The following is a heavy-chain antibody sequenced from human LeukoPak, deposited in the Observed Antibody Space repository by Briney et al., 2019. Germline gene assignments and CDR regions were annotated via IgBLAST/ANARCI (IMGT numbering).Heavy chain of an antibody. CDR1: GGSISSYY. CDR2: IYYSGST. Sequence: SETLSLTCTVSGGSISSYYWSWIREPPGTGLEWIGYIYYSGSTNYNPSLKSRVTISVDTSKNQFSLKLSSVTAADTAVYYCARDQTSVAGTGYNWFDPWGQGTLVTVSS. J-gene: IGHJ5*02. V-gene: IGHV4-59*01. D-gene: IGHD6-19*01. CDR3: ARDQTSVAGTGYNWFDP.